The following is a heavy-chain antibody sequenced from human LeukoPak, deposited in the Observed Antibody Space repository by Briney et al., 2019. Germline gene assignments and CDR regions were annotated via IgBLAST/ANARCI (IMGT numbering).Heavy chain of an antibody. Sequence: SQTLSLTCTVSGGSISSSSYYWSWIRQPAGKGLEWIGRIYTSGSTNYNPSLKSRVTISVDTSKNQFSLKLSSVTAADTAVYYCARERYDYVWGSYKGHYYFDYWGQGTLVTVSS. J-gene: IGHJ4*02. CDR2: IYTSGST. CDR1: GGSISSSSYY. V-gene: IGHV4-61*02. D-gene: IGHD3-16*01. CDR3: ARERYDYVWGSYKGHYYFDY.